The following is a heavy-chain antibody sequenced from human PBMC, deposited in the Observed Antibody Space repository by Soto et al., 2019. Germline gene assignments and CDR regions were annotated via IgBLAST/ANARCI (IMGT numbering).Heavy chain of an antibody. CDR3: AGALIGTRGAFAF. D-gene: IGHD2-8*01. J-gene: IGHJ3*01. V-gene: IGHV3-74*03. Sequence: EAQVVESGGGLVQPGGSLSLSCSVYGFTFSSYWMHWVRQLPGKGLVWVSRISNDGTTTAYADSVKGRLTISRDIDKTTLHQQMNSLRAEDTALYHRAGALIGTRGAFAFWGRGTMVTVSS. CDR1: GFTFSSYW. CDR2: ISNDGTTT.